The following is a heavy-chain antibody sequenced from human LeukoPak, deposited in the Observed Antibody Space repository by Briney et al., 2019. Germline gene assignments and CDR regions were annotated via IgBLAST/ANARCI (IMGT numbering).Heavy chain of an antibody. CDR1: GFTFTNAW. Sequence: KSGGSLRLSCAASGFTFTNAWMHWVRQAPGKGLEWVGRIKSKTNGGATDYGAPVKGRFTISRDDSRNTLYLQMNSLKTEDTAVYYCTTDTVEMPAMACDYWGQGTLVTVSS. V-gene: IGHV3-15*01. CDR2: IKSKTNGGAT. CDR3: TTDTVEMPAMACDY. J-gene: IGHJ4*02. D-gene: IGHD5-24*01.